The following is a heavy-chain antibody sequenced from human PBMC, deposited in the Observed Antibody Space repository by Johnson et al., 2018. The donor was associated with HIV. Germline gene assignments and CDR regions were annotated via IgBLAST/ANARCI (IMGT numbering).Heavy chain of an antibody. CDR3: AREAYRAFDI. Sequence: ICRDNSKNTLYLQMNSLRAEDTALYYCAREAYRAFDIWGQGTMVTVSS. J-gene: IGHJ3*02. D-gene: IGHD3-16*01. V-gene: IGHV3-30*07.